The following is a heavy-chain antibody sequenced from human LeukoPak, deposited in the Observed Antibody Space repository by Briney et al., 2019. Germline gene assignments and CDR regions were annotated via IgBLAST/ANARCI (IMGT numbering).Heavy chain of an antibody. CDR3: ARHLINESSGYYSFDY. J-gene: IGHJ4*02. V-gene: IGHV5-10-1*01. CDR2: IDPSDSYT. CDR1: GYSLTSYW. Sequence: GESLKISCKGSGYSLTSYWISWVRQMPGKGLEWMGRIDPSDSYTNYSPSFQGHVTISADKSISTAYLQWSSLKASDTAMYYCARHLINESSGYYSFDYWGQGTLVTVSS. D-gene: IGHD3-22*01.